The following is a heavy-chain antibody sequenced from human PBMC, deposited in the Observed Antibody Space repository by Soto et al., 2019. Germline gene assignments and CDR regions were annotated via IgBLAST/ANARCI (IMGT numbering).Heavy chain of an antibody. Sequence: EVQLVESGGGFVQPGGSLRLSCADSGFSFSSYWMHWVRQGPGKGLVWVARINTEGSSTNYADSVEGRFTISRDNAKNTLYLQMNSLRAEATAVYYCARSPGGYYIDWGQGTMVTVSS. J-gene: IGHJ3*01. CDR1: GFSFSSYW. V-gene: IGHV3-74*01. CDR2: INTEGSST. D-gene: IGHD2-15*01. CDR3: ARSPGGYYID.